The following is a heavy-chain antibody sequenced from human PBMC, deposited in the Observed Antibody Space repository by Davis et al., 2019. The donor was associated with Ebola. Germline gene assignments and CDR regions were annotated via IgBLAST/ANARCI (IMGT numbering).Heavy chain of an antibody. J-gene: IGHJ4*02. Sequence: GESLKISCAASGFTFSSYAMSWVRQAPGKGLEWVSAISGSGGSTYYADSVKGRFTISRDNSKNTLYLQMNSLRAEDTAVYYCAREHCSSTSCYYVDYWGQGTLVTVSS. V-gene: IGHV3-23*01. CDR1: GFTFSSYA. CDR2: ISGSGGST. D-gene: IGHD2-2*01. CDR3: AREHCSSTSCYYVDY.